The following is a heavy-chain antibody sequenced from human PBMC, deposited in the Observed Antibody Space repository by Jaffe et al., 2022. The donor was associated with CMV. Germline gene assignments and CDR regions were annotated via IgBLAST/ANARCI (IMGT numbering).Heavy chain of an antibody. CDR1: GGSISSSSYY. D-gene: IGHD3-22*01. CDR2: IYYSGST. Sequence: QLQLQESGPGLVKPSETLSLTCTVSGGSISSSSYYWGWIRQPPGKGLEWIGSIYYSGSTYYNPSLKSRVTISVDTSKNQFSLKLSSVTAADTAVYYCARLQALSSGYFGRWDLNPRFFDYWGQGTLVTVSS. V-gene: IGHV4-39*01. CDR3: ARLQALSSGYFGRWDLNPRFFDY. J-gene: IGHJ4*02.